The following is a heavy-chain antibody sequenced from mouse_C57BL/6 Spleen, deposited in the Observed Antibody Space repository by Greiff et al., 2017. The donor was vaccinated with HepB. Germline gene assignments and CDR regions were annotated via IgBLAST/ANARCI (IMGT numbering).Heavy chain of an antibody. D-gene: IGHD1-1*01. J-gene: IGHJ2*01. CDR1: GFTFSSYG. CDR2: ISSGGSYT. V-gene: IGHV5-6*01. CDR3: ARYYYGSSYVRYFDY. Sequence: EVKLMESGGDLVKPGGSLKLSCAASGFTFSSYGMSWVRQTPDKRLEWVATISSGGSYTYYPDSVKGRFTISRDNAKNTLYLQMSSLKSEDTAMYYCARYYYGSSYVRYFDYWGQGTTLTVSS.